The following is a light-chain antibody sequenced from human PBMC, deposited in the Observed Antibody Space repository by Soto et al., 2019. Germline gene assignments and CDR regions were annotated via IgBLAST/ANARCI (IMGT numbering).Light chain of an antibody. V-gene: IGLV2-23*02. CDR3: CSYAGSSMFV. CDR2: EVV. J-gene: IGLJ2*01. CDR1: SSDVGPYNL. Sequence: QSALTQPASVSGSPGQSITISCTGSSSDVGPYNLVSWYQHDPGKAPKLMISEVVKRPSGVSNRFSGSKSGNTASLTISGLQAEDEADYYCCSYAGSSMFVFGGGTKLTVL.